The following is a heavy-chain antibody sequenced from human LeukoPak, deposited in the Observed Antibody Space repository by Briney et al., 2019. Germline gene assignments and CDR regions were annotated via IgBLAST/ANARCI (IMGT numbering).Heavy chain of an antibody. Sequence: ASVKVSCKPSGYTFTDYYIHWVRQAPGQGLEWMGWINPNSGGTNYARKFQGRVTMTRDTSITTDYIELSSLRSDDTAVYYCATGRDISSWSFDYWGQGTLVTVSS. D-gene: IGHD6-13*01. CDR1: GYTFTDYY. V-gene: IGHV1-2*02. J-gene: IGHJ4*02. CDR3: ATGRDISSWSFDY. CDR2: INPNSGGT.